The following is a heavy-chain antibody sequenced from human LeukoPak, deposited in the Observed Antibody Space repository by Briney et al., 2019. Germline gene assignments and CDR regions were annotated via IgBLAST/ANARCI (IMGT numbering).Heavy chain of an antibody. CDR3: ARARIAAAGFPYYFDY. V-gene: IGHV4-59*01. J-gene: IGHJ4*02. Sequence: SETLSLTCTVSGGTINNYYWSWIRQPPGKGLEWIGYIYYSGSTNYNPSLKSRVTISVDTSKNQFSLKLSSVTAADTAVYYCARARIAAAGFPYYFDYWGQGTLVTVSS. CDR2: IYYSGST. D-gene: IGHD6-13*01. CDR1: GGTINNYY.